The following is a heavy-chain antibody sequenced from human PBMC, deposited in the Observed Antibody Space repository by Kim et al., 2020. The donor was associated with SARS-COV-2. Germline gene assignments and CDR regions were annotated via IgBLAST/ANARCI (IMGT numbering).Heavy chain of an antibody. CDR2: INHSGST. CDR1: GGSFSGYY. Sequence: SETLSLTCAVYGGSFSGYYWSWIRQPPGKGLEWIGEINHSGSTNYNPSLKSRVTISVDTSKNQFSLKLSSVTAADTAVYYCARGIGSGSYLYYYYGMDVWGQGTTVTVSS. J-gene: IGHJ6*02. D-gene: IGHD3-10*01. V-gene: IGHV4-34*01. CDR3: ARGIGSGSYLYYYYGMDV.